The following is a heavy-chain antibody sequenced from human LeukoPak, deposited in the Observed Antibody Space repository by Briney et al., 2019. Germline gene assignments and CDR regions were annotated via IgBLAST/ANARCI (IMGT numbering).Heavy chain of an antibody. CDR2: INPNSGGT. V-gene: IGHV1-2*02. Sequence: ASVKVSCKASGYTFTGYYTHWVRQAPGQGLEWMGWINPNSGGTSYAQKFQGRVTMTRDTSTSTVYMELSSLRSEDTAVYYCARGRLDYYYGMDVWGQGTTVTVSS. CDR3: ARGRLDYYYGMDV. J-gene: IGHJ6*02. CDR1: GYTFTGYY. D-gene: IGHD3-16*01.